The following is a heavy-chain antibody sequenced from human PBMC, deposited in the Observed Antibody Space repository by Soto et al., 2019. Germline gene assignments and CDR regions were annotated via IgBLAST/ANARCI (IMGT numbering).Heavy chain of an antibody. Sequence: QVQLVESGGGVVQPGRSLRLSCAASGFTFSSYGMHWVRQAPGKGLEWVAVIWYDGSNKYYADSVKGRFTISRDNSKNTLYLQMNSMRAEGTAVYYCAREMSVYYFDYWGQGTLVTVSS. CDR2: IWYDGSNK. J-gene: IGHJ4*02. CDR1: GFTFSSYG. V-gene: IGHV3-33*01. CDR3: AREMSVYYFDY.